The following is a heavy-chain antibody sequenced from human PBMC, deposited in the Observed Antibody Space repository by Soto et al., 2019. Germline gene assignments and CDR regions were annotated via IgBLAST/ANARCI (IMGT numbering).Heavy chain of an antibody. CDR2: IIPIFGTA. D-gene: IGHD2-2*01. CDR3: ARGYCSSTSCFNFDY. CDR1: GGTFGSDA. Sequence: SVEVSCKASGGTFGSDAITWVRQAPGQGPEWMGGIIPIFGTANYAQKFQGRVTITADESTSTAYMELSSLRSEDTAVYYCARGYCSSTSCFNFDYWGQGTLVTVSS. J-gene: IGHJ4*02. V-gene: IGHV1-69*13.